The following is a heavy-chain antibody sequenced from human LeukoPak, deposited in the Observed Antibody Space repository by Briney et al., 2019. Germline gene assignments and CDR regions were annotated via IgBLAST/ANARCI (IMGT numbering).Heavy chain of an antibody. D-gene: IGHD1/OR15-1a*01. V-gene: IGHV1-2*02. CDR3: ARDAEHYYFDY. J-gene: IGHJ4*02. CDR2: INPSSGGT. Sequence: WASVKVSCKASGYTFTGYYMHWVRQAPGQGLEWMGWINPSSGGTNYAQKFQGRVTMTRDTSISTAYMELSRLRSDDTAVYYCARDAEHYYFDYWGQGTLVTVSS. CDR1: GYTFTGYY.